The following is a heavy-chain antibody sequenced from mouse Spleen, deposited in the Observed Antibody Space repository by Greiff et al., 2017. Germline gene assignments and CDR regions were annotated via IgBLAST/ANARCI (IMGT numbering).Heavy chain of an antibody. Sequence: LVESGAELARPGASVKMSCKASGYTFTSYTMHWVKQRPGQGLEWIGYINPSSGYTKYNQKFKDKATLTADKSSSTAYMQLSSLTSEDSAVYYCARGGYSLDYWGQGTTLTVSS. D-gene: IGHD2-12*01. V-gene: IGHV1-4*01. CDR1: GYTFTSYT. CDR2: INPSSGYT. CDR3: ARGGYSLDY. J-gene: IGHJ2*01.